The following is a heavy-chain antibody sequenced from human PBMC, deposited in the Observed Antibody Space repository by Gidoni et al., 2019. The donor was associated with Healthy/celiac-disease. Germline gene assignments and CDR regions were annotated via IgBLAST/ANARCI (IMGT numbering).Heavy chain of an antibody. Sequence: EVQRVESGGGLVQPGGSLSISCAASALTFSSYEMNWVRQAPGKGLEWVSYISSSGSTIYYADSVKGRFTISRDNAKNSLYLQMNSLRAEDTAVYYCARDDPPRLRRLFDYWGQGTLVTVSS. J-gene: IGHJ4*02. V-gene: IGHV3-48*03. CDR1: ALTFSSYE. D-gene: IGHD4-17*01. CDR2: ISSSGSTI. CDR3: ARDDPPRLRRLFDY.